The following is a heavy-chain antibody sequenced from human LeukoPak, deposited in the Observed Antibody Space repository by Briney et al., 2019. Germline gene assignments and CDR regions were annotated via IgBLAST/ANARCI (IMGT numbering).Heavy chain of an antibody. V-gene: IGHV4/OR15-8*01. CDR2: IHHDGRI. CDR1: GGSIDSTNW. D-gene: IGHD3-16*02. Sequence: PSETLSLTCDVSGGSIDSTNWWNWVRQPPGKGLERIGEIHHDGRINYNPSLKSRVTLSVDKSKNQFSLRLNSVTAADTAMYYCARSHDHIWGNYPDYWGQGTLVTVSS. CDR3: ARSHDHIWGNYPDY. J-gene: IGHJ4*02.